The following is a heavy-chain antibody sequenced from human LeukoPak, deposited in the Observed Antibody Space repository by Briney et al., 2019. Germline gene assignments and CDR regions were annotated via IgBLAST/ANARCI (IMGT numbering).Heavy chain of an antibody. J-gene: IGHJ3*02. Sequence: ASVKVSCKASGYTFTSYGISWVRQAPGQGLEWMGWISAYNGNTNYAQKLQGRVTMTTDTSTSTAYMELRSLRSGDTAVYYCARGGDYYDSSGYYDDAFDIWGQGTMVTVSS. CDR1: GYTFTSYG. V-gene: IGHV1-18*01. CDR3: ARGGDYYDSSGYYDDAFDI. D-gene: IGHD3-22*01. CDR2: ISAYNGNT.